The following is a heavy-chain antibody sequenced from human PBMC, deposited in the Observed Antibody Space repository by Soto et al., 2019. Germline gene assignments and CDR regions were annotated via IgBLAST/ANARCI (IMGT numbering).Heavy chain of an antibody. CDR3: AREVGYGDFTAALLD. D-gene: IGHD4-17*01. CDR1: GGTFSSHS. Sequence: VQLMQSGAEVKQPGSSVKVSCNASGGTFSSHSINWVRQAPGQGLDWMGGIITLFGTANYAQNFQGRVTITADQSTSTAYMELTSLRSDDTAVYYCAREVGYGDFTAALLDWGQGTLVTVSS. CDR2: IITLFGTA. J-gene: IGHJ4*02. V-gene: IGHV1-69*01.